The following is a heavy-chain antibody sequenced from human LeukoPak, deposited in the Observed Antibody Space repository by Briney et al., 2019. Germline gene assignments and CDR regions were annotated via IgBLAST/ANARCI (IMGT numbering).Heavy chain of an antibody. CDR1: GGSISSYY. Sequence: SETLSLTCTVSGGSISSYYWSWIRQPPGKGLEWIGYIYYSGSTYYNPSLKSRVTISVDTSKNQFSLKLNSVTAADTAVYYCARHAYYYYYMDVWGKGTTVTIS. CDR2: IYYSGST. CDR3: ARHAYYYYYMDV. V-gene: IGHV4-59*08. J-gene: IGHJ6*03.